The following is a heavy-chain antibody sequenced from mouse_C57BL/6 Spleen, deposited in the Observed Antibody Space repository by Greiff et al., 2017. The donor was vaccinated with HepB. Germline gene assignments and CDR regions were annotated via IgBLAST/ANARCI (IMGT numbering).Heavy chain of an antibody. CDR3: ARRGATYYGYDRGDMDY. Sequence: LVESGAELVKPGASVKISCKASGYAFSSYWMNWVKQRPGKGLEWIGQIYPGDGDTNYNGKFKGKATLTADKSSSTAYMQLSSLTSEDSAVYFCARRGATYYGYDRGDMDYWGQGTSVTVSS. V-gene: IGHV1-80*01. D-gene: IGHD2-2*01. CDR1: GYAFSSYW. J-gene: IGHJ4*01. CDR2: IYPGDGDT.